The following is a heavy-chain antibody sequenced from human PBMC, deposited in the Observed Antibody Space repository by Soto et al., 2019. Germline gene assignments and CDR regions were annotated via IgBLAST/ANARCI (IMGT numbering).Heavy chain of an antibody. V-gene: IGHV2-5*02. Sequence: QITLKESGPTLVKPTQTLTLTCTFSGFSLSTRGVGVAWIRQPPGKALEWLALIYWDDDKRYSPSLKSRLTITKDTSKNQVVLTMTNMDPVDTATYYCAHRRTYGSGSYSFGYWGQGTLVTVSS. CDR1: GFSLSTRGVG. D-gene: IGHD3-10*01. CDR3: AHRRTYGSGSYSFGY. J-gene: IGHJ4*02. CDR2: IYWDDDK.